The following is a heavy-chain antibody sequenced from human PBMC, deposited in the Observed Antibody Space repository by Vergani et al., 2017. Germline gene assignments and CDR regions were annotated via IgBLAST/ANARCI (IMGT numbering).Heavy chain of an antibody. J-gene: IGHJ6*02. Sequence: EVQLVESGGGLVKPGGSLRLSCAASGFTFSSYSMNWVRQAPGKGLEWISSISSSSSYIYYADSVKGRFTISRDNATNSLYLQINSLRAEDTAVYYCAGNVPHYYYYGMDVGGQGTTVTVSS. CDR3: AGNVPHYYYYGMDV. CDR2: ISSSSSYI. V-gene: IGHV3-21*01. CDR1: GFTFSSYS.